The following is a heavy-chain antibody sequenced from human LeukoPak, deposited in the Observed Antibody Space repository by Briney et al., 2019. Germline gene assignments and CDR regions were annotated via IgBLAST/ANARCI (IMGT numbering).Heavy chain of an antibody. Sequence: SQTLSLTCAISGDSVSSNSAAWNWIRQSPSRGLEWLGRTYFRSKWYNDYAVSVKSRITINPDTSKSQFSLQLNSVTPEDTAVYYCARGLGGYRVYYYGMDVWGQGTTVTVSS. D-gene: IGHD5-12*01. CDR3: ARGLGGYRVYYYGMDV. J-gene: IGHJ6*02. CDR2: TYFRSKWYN. CDR1: GDSVSSNSAA. V-gene: IGHV6-1*01.